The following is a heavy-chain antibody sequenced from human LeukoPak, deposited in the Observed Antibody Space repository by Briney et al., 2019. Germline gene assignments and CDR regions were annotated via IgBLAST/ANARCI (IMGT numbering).Heavy chain of an antibody. CDR3: ARERGATYYYDSSGYDAFDI. J-gene: IGHJ3*02. CDR2: ISSSSSYI. D-gene: IGHD3-22*01. CDR1: GFTFSSYS. Sequence: GGPLRLSCAASGFTFSSYSMNWVRQAPGKGLEWVSSISSSSSYIYYADSVKGRFTISRDNAKNSLYLQMNSLRAEDTAVYYCARERGATYYYDSSGYDAFDIWGQGTMVTVSS. V-gene: IGHV3-21*01.